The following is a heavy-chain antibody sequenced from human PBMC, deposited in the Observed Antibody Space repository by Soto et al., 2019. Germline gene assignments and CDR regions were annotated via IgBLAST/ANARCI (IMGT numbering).Heavy chain of an antibody. Sequence: QVQLQQWGAGLLKPSETLSLTCAVYGGSFSGYYWSWIRQPPGKGLEWIGEINHSGSTNYNASLKSRVTISVDTSKNQFSLKLSSVTAADTAVYYCARVYGDYVRRGNCWFDPWGQGTLVTVSS. V-gene: IGHV4-34*01. CDR1: GGSFSGYY. CDR2: INHSGST. CDR3: ARVYGDYVRRGNCWFDP. J-gene: IGHJ5*02. D-gene: IGHD4-17*01.